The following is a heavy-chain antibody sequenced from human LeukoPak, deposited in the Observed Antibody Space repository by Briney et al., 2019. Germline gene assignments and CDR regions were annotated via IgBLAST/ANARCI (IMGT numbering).Heavy chain of an antibody. CDR1: GXSISSYH. J-gene: IGHJ4*02. CDR3: ARESRDGYNILDY. D-gene: IGHD5-24*01. Sequence: SETLSLTCTVSGXSISSYHWSWLRQPPGKGLEWIAYIYYSGSTNYNPSLKSRATISVDTSKNQFSLKLSSVTAADTAVYYCARESRDGYNILDYWGQGTLVTVSS. CDR2: IYYSGST. V-gene: IGHV4-59*01.